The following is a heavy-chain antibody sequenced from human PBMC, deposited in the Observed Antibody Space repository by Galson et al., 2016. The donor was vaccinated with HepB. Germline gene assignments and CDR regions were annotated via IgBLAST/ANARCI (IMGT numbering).Heavy chain of an antibody. Sequence: SLRLSCAVSGLSFSTYSMHWVRQAPGKGLEWVSSISGDSNYIYYADSLMGRFTISRDNARNSLYLQTNSLRADDTAVYYCASSQRVGDADCSSYGCHIDYWGQGALVTVSS. J-gene: IGHJ4*02. CDR3: ASSQRVGDADCSSYGCHIDY. V-gene: IGHV3-21*01. D-gene: IGHD2-2*01. CDR1: GLSFSTYS. CDR2: ISGDSNYI.